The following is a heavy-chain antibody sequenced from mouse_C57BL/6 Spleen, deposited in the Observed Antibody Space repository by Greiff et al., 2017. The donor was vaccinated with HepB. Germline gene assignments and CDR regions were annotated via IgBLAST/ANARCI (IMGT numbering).Heavy chain of an antibody. J-gene: IGHJ2*01. Sequence: EVQLQQSGAELVRPGASVQLSCTASGFNINDDYMHWVKQRPEQGLEWIGWIDPENGDTEYASKFQGKATITADTSSNTAYLQLSSLTSEDTAVYYCATRYGNGYYFDHWGQGTTLTVSS. V-gene: IGHV14-4*01. CDR3: ATRYGNGYYFDH. CDR1: GFNINDDY. D-gene: IGHD2-1*01. CDR2: IDPENGDT.